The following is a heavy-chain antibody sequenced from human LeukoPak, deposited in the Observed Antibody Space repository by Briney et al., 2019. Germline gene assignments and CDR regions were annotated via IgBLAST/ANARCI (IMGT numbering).Heavy chain of an antibody. V-gene: IGHV3-53*01. Sequence: GGSLRLSCAASGFSVSSNCMNWVRQAPGKGLEWVSVIYSAGNTYYADSVKGRFTISRDKSKNTMYLQMNNLRAEDTAVYYCARAVTVWTDAFDIWGQGTMVTVSS. D-gene: IGHD2-21*02. CDR1: GFSVSSNC. CDR2: IYSAGNT. J-gene: IGHJ3*02. CDR3: ARAVTVWTDAFDI.